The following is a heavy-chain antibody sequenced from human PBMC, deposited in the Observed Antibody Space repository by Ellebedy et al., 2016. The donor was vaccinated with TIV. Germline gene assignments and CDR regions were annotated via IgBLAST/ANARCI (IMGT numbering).Heavy chain of an antibody. CDR3: ARSKLLWFGEGIDY. CDR2: IYPGDSDT. D-gene: IGHD3-10*01. J-gene: IGHJ4*02. V-gene: IGHV5-51*01. CDR1: ENSFTRSW. Sequence: KVSCKGSENSFTRSWIGWVRQMPGKGLEWMGIIYPGDSDTRYSPSFQGRVTISVDKSISTAYLQWSSLKASDTAKYYCARSKLLWFGEGIDYWGQGTLVTVSS.